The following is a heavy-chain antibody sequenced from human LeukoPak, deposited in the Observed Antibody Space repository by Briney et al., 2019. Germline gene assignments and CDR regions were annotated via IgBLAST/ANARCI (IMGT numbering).Heavy chain of an antibody. CDR1: GFTVSFYA. CDR3: VKDPDPRYCSSTSCSPI. D-gene: IGHD2-2*01. Sequence: PGGSLRLSCAASGFTVSFYAMSWVRQAPGKGLEWVSVIAGGGSSTYYADSVKGRFTISRDNSKNTLYLQMNSLRVGDTAVYYCVKDPDPRYCSSTSCSPIWGQGTMVTVSS. CDR2: IAGGGSST. V-gene: IGHV3-23*01. J-gene: IGHJ3*02.